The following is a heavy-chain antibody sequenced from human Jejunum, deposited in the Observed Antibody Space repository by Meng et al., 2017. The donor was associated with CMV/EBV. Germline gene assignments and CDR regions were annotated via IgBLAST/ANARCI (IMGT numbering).Heavy chain of an antibody. V-gene: IGHV4-31*03. J-gene: IGHJ4*02. CDR1: GGSINSVGSY. CDR2: VYYIGSP. D-gene: IGHD4-11*01. Sequence: CTVPGGSINSVGSYWSWIRQHPGKGLEWIGYVYYIGSPYYNPSLRSRVTISLDTSKNQFSLKLGSVTAADTAVYYCARETTGVYDSWGQGTLVTVSS. CDR3: ARETTGVYDS.